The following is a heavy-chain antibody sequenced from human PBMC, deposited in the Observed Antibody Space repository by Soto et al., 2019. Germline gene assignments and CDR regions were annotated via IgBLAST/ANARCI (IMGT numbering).Heavy chain of an antibody. Sequence: EGQLLESGGGLIQPGGSLRLSCAASGLTFSSYAMSWVRQAPGKGLEWVSAISGGGYSTYYADSVKGRFTISRDDSKNTLSLQMDSLRAEDTAVYYCAKDLNWNRIGDVWGQGTTVTVSS. CDR3: AKDLNWNRIGDV. CDR1: GLTFSSYA. J-gene: IGHJ6*02. CDR2: ISGGGYST. D-gene: IGHD1-1*01. V-gene: IGHV3-23*01.